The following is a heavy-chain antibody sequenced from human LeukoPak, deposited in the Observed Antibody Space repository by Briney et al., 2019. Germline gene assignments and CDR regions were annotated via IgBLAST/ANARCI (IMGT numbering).Heavy chain of an antibody. Sequence: GGSLRLSCAASGFTVSGTYMSWVRQAPGKGLVWVSVIYKDGKIYYIDSVKGRLTISRDTSKNTLYLQMNSLRVEDTAVYYCASRHCSGGDCYFAGADPFDHWGQGTLVTVSS. D-gene: IGHD2-21*01. CDR3: ASRHCSGGDCYFAGADPFDH. V-gene: IGHV3-53*01. CDR1: GFTVSGTY. J-gene: IGHJ4*02. CDR2: IYKDGKI.